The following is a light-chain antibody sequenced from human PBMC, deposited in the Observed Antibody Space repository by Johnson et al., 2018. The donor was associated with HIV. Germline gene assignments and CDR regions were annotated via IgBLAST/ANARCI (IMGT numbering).Light chain of an antibody. CDR3: GTWDNSLGVFYV. CDR2: ENN. J-gene: IGLJ1*01. Sequence: QSVLTQPPSVSAAPGQKVTISCSGSSSNIGNNYVSWYQQFSGTAPKLLIYENNKRPSGIPDRFSGSKSGTSATLGITGLQTGDEADYYCGTWDNSLGVFYVVGTGTKVTFL. V-gene: IGLV1-51*02. CDR1: SSNIGNNY.